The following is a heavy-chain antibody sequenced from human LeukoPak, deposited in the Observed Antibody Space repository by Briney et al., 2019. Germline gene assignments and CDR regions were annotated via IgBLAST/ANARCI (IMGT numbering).Heavy chain of an antibody. CDR1: GYTFTSYY. CDR3: SRAVTPKYSYGGSDAFDI. D-gene: IGHD5-18*01. V-gene: IGHV1-46*01. Sequence: ASVKVSFTTSGYTFTSYYMHWVRQAPGQGLEWMGIINPSGGSTSYAQKFQGRVTMTRDMSTSTVYMELSSLRSEDTAVYYCSRAVTPKYSYGGSDAFDIWGQGTMVTVSS. CDR2: INPSGGST. J-gene: IGHJ3*02.